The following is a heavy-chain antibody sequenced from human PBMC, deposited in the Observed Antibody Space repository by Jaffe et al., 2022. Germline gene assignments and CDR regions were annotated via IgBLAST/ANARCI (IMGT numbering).Heavy chain of an antibody. J-gene: IGHJ4*02. V-gene: IGHV3-7*01. D-gene: IGHD6-13*01. CDR1: GFSFSGPW. CDR3: TRVSPHSWALDL. Sequence: DVQLVESGGGLVQPGESLRLSCAASGFSFSGPWMSWVRQAPGKGLEWVANIKQGASENYYVDSVKGRFTISRDNAKNSLYLQMNNLRVEDSAVYFCTRVSPHSWALDLWGQGTLVTVSS. CDR2: IKQGASEN.